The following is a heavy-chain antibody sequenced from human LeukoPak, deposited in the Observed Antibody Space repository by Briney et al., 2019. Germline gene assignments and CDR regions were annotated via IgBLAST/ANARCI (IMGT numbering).Heavy chain of an antibody. CDR1: GGTFSSYA. V-gene: IGHV1-69*05. J-gene: IGHJ3*02. Sequence: ASVKVSCEASGGTFSSYAISWVRQAPGQGLEWMGRIIPIFGTANYAQKFQGRVTITTDESTSTAYMELSSLRSEDTAVYYCARDSGSDAFDIWGQGTMVTVSS. CDR3: ARDSGSDAFDI. D-gene: IGHD3-10*01. CDR2: IIPIFGTA.